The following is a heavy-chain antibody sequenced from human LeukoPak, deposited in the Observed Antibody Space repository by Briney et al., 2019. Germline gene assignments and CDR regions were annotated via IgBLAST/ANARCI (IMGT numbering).Heavy chain of an antibody. V-gene: IGHV4-39*01. J-gene: IGHJ4*02. CDR3: ARRGYYYELDY. CDR1: GGSISSSSYY. CDR2: IYYSGST. Sequence: SETLSLTCTVSGGSISSSSYYWGWIRQPPGKGLGWIGSIYYSGSTYYNPSLKSRVTISVDTSKNQFSLKLSSVTATDTAVYYCARRGYYYELDYWGQGTLVTVSS. D-gene: IGHD3-22*01.